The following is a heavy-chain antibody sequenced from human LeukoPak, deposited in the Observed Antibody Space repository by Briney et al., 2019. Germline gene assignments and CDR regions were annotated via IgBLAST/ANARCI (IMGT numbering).Heavy chain of an antibody. CDR3: ARGARYGDYEAVDY. Sequence: PGGSLRLSCAASGFTFSTYSMNWVRQTPGKGLEWVSYISRSSSTIYYADSVRGRFTISRDNAKNSLFLQMNGLRDEDTAVYYCARGARYGDYEAVDYWGQGTLVTVSS. J-gene: IGHJ4*02. CDR2: ISRSSSTI. CDR1: GFTFSTYS. V-gene: IGHV3-48*02. D-gene: IGHD4-17*01.